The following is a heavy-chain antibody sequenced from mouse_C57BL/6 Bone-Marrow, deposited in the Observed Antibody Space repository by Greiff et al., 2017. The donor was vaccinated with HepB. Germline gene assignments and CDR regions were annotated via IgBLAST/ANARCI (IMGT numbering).Heavy chain of an antibody. V-gene: IGHV1-81*01. J-gene: IGHJ2*01. Sequence: VQLQQSGAELARPGASVKLSCKASGYTFTSYGISWVKQRTGQGLEWIGEIYPRSGNTYYNQKFKGKATLTADKSSSTADMDLRSLTSEDSAVYFCARGAYYYGSSPFDYWGQGTTLTVSS. CDR3: ARGAYYYGSSPFDY. CDR1: GYTFTSYG. D-gene: IGHD1-1*01. CDR2: IYPRSGNT.